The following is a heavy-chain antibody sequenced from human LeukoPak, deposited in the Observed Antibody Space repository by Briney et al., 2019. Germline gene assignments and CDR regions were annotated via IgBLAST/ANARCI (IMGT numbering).Heavy chain of an antibody. D-gene: IGHD1-26*01. V-gene: IGHV4-38-2*02. CDR2: IYHSGST. Sequence: PSETLSLTCTVSVYSISSGYYWGWIRQPPGKGLEWIGSIYHSGSTYYNPSLKSRVTISVDTSKNQFSLKLSSVTAADTAVYYCAGNSGSYLYYYYYYMDVWGKGTTVTVSS. J-gene: IGHJ6*03. CDR1: VYSISSGYY. CDR3: AGNSGSYLYYYYYYMDV.